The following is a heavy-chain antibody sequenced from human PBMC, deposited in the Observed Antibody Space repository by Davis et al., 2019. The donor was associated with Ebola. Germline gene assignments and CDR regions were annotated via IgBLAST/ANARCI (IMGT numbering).Heavy chain of an antibody. D-gene: IGHD1-26*01. J-gene: IGHJ4*02. CDR2: IIPIFGTA. CDR1: GYTFTSYG. CDR3: ARGSGSYFIRYYFDY. Sequence: SVKVSCQASGYTFTSYGISWVRQAPGQGLEWMGGIIPIFGTANYAQKFQGRVTITADESTSTAYMELSSLRSEDTAVYYCARGSGSYFIRYYFDYWGQGTLVTVSS. V-gene: IGHV1-69*13.